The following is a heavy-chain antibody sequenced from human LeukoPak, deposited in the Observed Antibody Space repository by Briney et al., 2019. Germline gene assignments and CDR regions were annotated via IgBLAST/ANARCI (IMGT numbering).Heavy chain of an antibody. CDR1: GFTFSSYN. Sequence: GGSLRLSCAASGFTFSSYNMNWVRQAPGKGLEWVSSITSSSTYIYYADSVKGRFTISRDNARNSLSLQMNSLRAEDTAVYYCARDPYSGSYGNEYYYYMDVWGKGTTVTVSS. CDR3: ARDPYSGSYGNEYYYYMDV. CDR2: ITSSSTYI. V-gene: IGHV3-21*01. J-gene: IGHJ6*03. D-gene: IGHD1-26*01.